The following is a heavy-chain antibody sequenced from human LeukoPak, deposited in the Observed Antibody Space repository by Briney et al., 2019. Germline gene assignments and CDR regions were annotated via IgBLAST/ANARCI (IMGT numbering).Heavy chain of an antibody. V-gene: IGHV4-59*01. CDR1: GASFSTNY. CDR3: ARLYQQSKWKYYYYYMDV. D-gene: IGHD1-1*01. CDR2: VFDSGST. J-gene: IGHJ6*03. Sequence: SETLSLTCSVSGASFSTNYWSWIRQPPGRGLEWIGDVFDSGSTNYNPSLKNRVTISVDTSTKQFSLRLSSVTAADTAVYYCARLYQQSKWKYYYYYMDVWGKGTAVTVSS.